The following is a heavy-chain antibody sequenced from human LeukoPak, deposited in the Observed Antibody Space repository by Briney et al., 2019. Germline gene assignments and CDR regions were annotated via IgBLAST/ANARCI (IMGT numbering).Heavy chain of an antibody. CDR1: GDSISSYY. CDR3: ARLRFAGQLEHYIDY. J-gene: IGHJ4*02. D-gene: IGHD6-13*01. V-gene: IGHV4-59*08. CDR2: IYYRGST. Sequence: SETLSLTCTVSGDSISSYYGRWIRRARGNGLEWIGYIYYRGSTNYNPSLKSRVTISADTSKNQFSLKLSSVTAADTAVYYCARLRFAGQLEHYIDYWGQGTLVTVSS.